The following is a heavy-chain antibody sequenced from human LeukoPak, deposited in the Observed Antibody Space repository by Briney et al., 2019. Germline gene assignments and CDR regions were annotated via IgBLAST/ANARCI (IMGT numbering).Heavy chain of an antibody. Sequence: SETLSLTCTVSGGSIGSYYWSWILRPAGKGLECIGRIYASGSTNYNPSLKSRVTMSVDTSKNQFSLKLSSVTAADTAVYYCARDLRVRGYSGYDSPFGMDVWGQGTTVTVSS. CDR2: IYASGST. CDR1: GGSIGSYY. V-gene: IGHV4-4*07. D-gene: IGHD5-12*01. J-gene: IGHJ6*02. CDR3: ARDLRVRGYSGYDSPFGMDV.